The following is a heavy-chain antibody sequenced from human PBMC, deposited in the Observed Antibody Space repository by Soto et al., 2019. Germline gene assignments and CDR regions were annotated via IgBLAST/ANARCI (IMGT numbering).Heavy chain of an antibody. V-gene: IGHV4-30-4*01. CDR3: ARESYYYGSAPRYYFDY. CDR1: GGSISSGDYY. CDR2: IYYSGST. Sequence: SSETLSLTCTVSGGSISSGDYYWSWIRQPPGKGLEWIGYIYYSGSTYYNPSLKSRVTISVDTSKNQFSLKLSSVTAADTAVYYCARESYYYGSAPRYYFDYWGQGTLVTVSS. D-gene: IGHD3-10*01. J-gene: IGHJ4*02.